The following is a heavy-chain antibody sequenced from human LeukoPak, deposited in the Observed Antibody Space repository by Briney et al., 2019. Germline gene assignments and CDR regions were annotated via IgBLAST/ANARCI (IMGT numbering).Heavy chain of an antibody. V-gene: IGHV4-39*07. D-gene: IGHD3-22*01. CDR1: GGSISSSSNY. CDR3: ARGWHYDSSGYYGNWFDP. Sequence: SETLSLACTVSGGSISSSSNYWGWIRQPPGKGREWIGSIYTSGSTNYNPSLKSRVTMSVDTSKNQFSLKLSSVTAADTAVYYCARGWHYDSSGYYGNWFDPWGQGTLVTVSS. J-gene: IGHJ5*02. CDR2: IYTSGST.